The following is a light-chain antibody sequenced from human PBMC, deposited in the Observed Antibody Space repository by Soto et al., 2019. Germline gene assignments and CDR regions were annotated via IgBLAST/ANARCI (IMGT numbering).Light chain of an antibody. Sequence: DLQMTQSPSSLSASVGDRVTITCRASQSISIYLNWYQQKPGKAPKFLIYAASSLQSGVPSRFSGSGSGTDFTITISSLQPEDFATYYCQQSYSTPRLTFGGGTKVEIK. CDR2: AAS. CDR1: QSISIY. J-gene: IGKJ4*01. CDR3: QQSYSTPRLT. V-gene: IGKV1-39*01.